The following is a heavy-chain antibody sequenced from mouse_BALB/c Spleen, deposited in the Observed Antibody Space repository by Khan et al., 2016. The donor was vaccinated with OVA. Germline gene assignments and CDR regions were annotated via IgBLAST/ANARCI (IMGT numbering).Heavy chain of an antibody. CDR1: GYTFPDYT. CDR3: ERGAGSY. V-gene: IGHV1-18*01. CDR2: INPKNGDT. Sequence: VQLVESGPELVKPGASVKISCKASGYTFPDYTMHWVKQSPGKSLDWIGVINPKNGDTAYNQKFKGKATLTVDKSSSTAYLELRSLTSDDSAVYYWERGAGSYWGQGTSVTVAS. J-gene: IGHJ4*01.